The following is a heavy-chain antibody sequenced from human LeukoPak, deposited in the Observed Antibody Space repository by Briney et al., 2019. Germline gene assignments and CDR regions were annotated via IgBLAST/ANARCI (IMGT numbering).Heavy chain of an antibody. CDR2: ISGSGGST. J-gene: IGHJ4*02. D-gene: IGHD1-1*01. Sequence: PGGSLRLSCAASGFTFGSYAMSWVRQAPGKGLEWVSAISGSGGSTYYADSVKGRFTISRDNSKSTLYLQMNSLRVDDTAVYYCAKDWYNSLNYFDYWGQGSLVTVSS. CDR3: AKDWYNSLNYFDY. CDR1: GFTFGSYA. V-gene: IGHV3-23*01.